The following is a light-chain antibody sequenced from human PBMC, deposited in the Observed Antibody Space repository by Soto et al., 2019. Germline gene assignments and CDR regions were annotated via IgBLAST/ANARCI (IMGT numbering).Light chain of an antibody. CDR2: EVS. Sequence: QSALTQPASVSGSPGQSITISCTGTSSDVGGYNYVSWYQQHPGKAPKLMIYEVSNRPSGVSNRFSGSKSGNTASLTISGLQAEDEADYYCSSYTSSSTYVFGTGTQLIVL. CDR1: SSDVGGYNY. J-gene: IGLJ1*01. V-gene: IGLV2-14*01. CDR3: SSYTSSSTYV.